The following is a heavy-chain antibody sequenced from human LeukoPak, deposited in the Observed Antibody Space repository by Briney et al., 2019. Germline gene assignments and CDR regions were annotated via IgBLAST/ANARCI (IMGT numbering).Heavy chain of an antibody. CDR1: GGSVSSYY. D-gene: IGHD5-18*01. CDR2: IYYSGST. CDR3: ARLRGYSYGPQYYYYYGMDV. Sequence: PSETLSLTCTASGGSVSSYYWSWIRQPPGKGLEWIGYIYYSGSTNYNPSLKSRVTISVDTSKNQFSLKLSSVTVADTAVYYCARLRGYSYGPQYYYYYGMDVWGQGTTVTVSS. J-gene: IGHJ6*02. V-gene: IGHV4-59*02.